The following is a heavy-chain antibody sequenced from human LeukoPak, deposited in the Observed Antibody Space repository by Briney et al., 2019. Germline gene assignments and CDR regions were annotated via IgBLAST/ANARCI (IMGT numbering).Heavy chain of an antibody. D-gene: IGHD6-13*01. CDR1: GFTVSSNY. J-gene: IGHJ4*02. CDR3: ARANRGIAAGASWPYYFDY. Sequence: GGSLRLSCAASGFTVSSNYMSWVRQAPGKGLEWVSIVYSGGSTYYADSVKGLFTISRDNSKNTLYLQMNSLRAEDTAVYYCARANRGIAAGASWPYYFDYWGQGTLVTVSS. CDR2: VYSGGST. V-gene: IGHV3-53*01.